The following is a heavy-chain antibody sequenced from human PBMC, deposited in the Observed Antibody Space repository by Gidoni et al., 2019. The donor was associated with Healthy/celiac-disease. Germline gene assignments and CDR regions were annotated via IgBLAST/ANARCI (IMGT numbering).Heavy chain of an antibody. D-gene: IGHD5-12*01. V-gene: IGHV3-23*04. CDR1: GVPCSSYA. J-gene: IGHJ4*02. Sequence: EVQMVEAGGGLVQPGGSVRLYWAASGVPCSSYAMSWVRQAPGKGLEWVSAISGSGGSTYSADSVKGRFPISRDNSKTTLYLQMTSLRAEDTAVYYCAKAPNGGYVGGFFDYWGQGTLVTVSS. CDR3: AKAPNGGYVGGFFDY. CDR2: ISGSGGST.